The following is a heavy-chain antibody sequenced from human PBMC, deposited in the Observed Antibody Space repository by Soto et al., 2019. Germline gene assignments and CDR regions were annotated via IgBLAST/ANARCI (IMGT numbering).Heavy chain of an antibody. CDR2: IYYAGST. CDR3: VRLKGHCITTGCYGHYPMDV. Sequence: PSGTLSLTCTVSGGSISSSSYYWSWIRQPPGRGLEWIGFIYYAGSTKYNPSLNSRVTISVDTSKNQFSLTVTSVTAADTAVYYCVRLKGHCITTGCYGHYPMDVGGQGTRFPFS. D-gene: IGHD2-2*01. CDR1: GGSISSSSYY. V-gene: IGHV4-61*05. J-gene: IGHJ6*02.